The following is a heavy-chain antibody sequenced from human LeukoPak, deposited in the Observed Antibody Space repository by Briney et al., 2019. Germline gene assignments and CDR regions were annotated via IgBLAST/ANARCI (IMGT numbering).Heavy chain of an antibody. Sequence: SQTLSLTCTVSGGSISSGGYYWSWIRQPPGKGLEWIGYIYHSGSTYYNPSLKSRVTISVDRSKNQFSLKLSSVTAADTAVYYCARDSGSYSFDYWGQGTLVTVSS. CDR2: IYHSGST. CDR1: GGSISSGGYY. D-gene: IGHD1-26*01. J-gene: IGHJ4*02. V-gene: IGHV4-30-2*01. CDR3: ARDSGSYSFDY.